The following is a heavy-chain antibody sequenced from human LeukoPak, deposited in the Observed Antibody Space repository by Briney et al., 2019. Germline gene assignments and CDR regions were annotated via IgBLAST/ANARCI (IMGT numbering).Heavy chain of an antibody. CDR3: VKASEYSSHDPFGDY. J-gene: IGHJ4*02. D-gene: IGHD5-12*01. V-gene: IGHV3-23*01. Sequence: PGGSLRLSCAASGFSFSSCAMGWVRQAPGKGPDWVSSISGGADSTYYADSVKGRFTISRDNSKNTLYLQINSLRVEDTAIYYCVKASEYSSHDPFGDYWGQGALVTVSS. CDR2: ISGGADST. CDR1: GFSFSSCA.